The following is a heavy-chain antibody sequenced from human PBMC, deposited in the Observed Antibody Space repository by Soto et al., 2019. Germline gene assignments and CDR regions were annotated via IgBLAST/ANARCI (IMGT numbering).Heavy chain of an antibody. D-gene: IGHD3-3*01. Sequence: QVPLVQSGAEVKRPGASVKVSCQASAYTFTTYTLHWLRQAPGQSLEWMGWITAGNVNTKYSQEFQGRVTLSKDTSASTDFMELSSLRAEDTAVYYCAREASIFVVGDYRGGAFDIWGQPTMVTVSS. CDR2: ITAGNVNT. CDR1: AYTFTTYT. CDR3: AREASIFVVGDYRGGAFDI. J-gene: IGHJ3*02. V-gene: IGHV1-3*01.